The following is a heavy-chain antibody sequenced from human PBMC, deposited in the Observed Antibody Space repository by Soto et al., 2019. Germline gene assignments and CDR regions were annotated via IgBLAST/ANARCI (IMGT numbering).Heavy chain of an antibody. CDR3: ARSGLDYDFWSGYLRNWFDP. V-gene: IGHV4-59*08. Sequence: QVQLQESGPGLVKPSETLSLTCTVSGGAISSYYWSWIRQPPGKGLEWIGYIYYSGSTNYDPSLKSRVTISVDTSKNQFSLKLSSVTAADTAVSYCARSGLDYDFWSGYLRNWFDPWGQGTLVTVSS. CDR1: GGAISSYY. J-gene: IGHJ5*02. D-gene: IGHD3-3*01. CDR2: IYYSGST.